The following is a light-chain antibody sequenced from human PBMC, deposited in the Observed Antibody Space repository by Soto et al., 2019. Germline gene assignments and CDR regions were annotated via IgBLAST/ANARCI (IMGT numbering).Light chain of an antibody. CDR3: TSRAGHIVL. CDR2: EVN. Sequence: QPVLTQPPSASGAPGQPVTISCTGTSSDVGAYKYVSWYQQHPGKAPKLMIYEVNKRPSGVPDRFSGSKSGNTAALTVSGLQAEDEADYYCTSRAGHIVLFGGGTKLTVL. J-gene: IGLJ3*02. V-gene: IGLV2-8*01. CDR1: SSDVGAYKY.